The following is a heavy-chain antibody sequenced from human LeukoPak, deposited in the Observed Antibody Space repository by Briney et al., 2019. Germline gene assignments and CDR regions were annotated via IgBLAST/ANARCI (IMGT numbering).Heavy chain of an antibody. CDR2: IKQDGSEK. V-gene: IGHV3-7*01. D-gene: IGHD3-3*01. CDR3: ARDPSLDYDFWSGYYGQPPCLDY. CDR1: GFTFSNNW. Sequence: PGGSLRLSCAASGFTFSNNWMSWVRQAPGKGLEWVANIKQDGSEKYYVDSVKGRSTISRDNAKNSLYLQMNSLRAEDTAVYYCARDPSLDYDFWSGYYGQPPCLDYWGQGTLVTVSS. J-gene: IGHJ4*02.